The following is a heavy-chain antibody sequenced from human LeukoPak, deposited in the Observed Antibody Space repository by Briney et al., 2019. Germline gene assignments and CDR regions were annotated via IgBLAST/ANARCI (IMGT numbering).Heavy chain of an antibody. CDR1: GGSISSYF. V-gene: IGHV4-4*07. CDR2: IYTSGST. Sequence: SETLSLTCTVSGGSISSYFWSWIRQPAGKGLEWIGRIYTSGSTNYNPSLKSRVTMSVDTSKNQFSLKLSSVTAADTAVYYCAGSIAVAALDYWGQGTLVTVSS. CDR3: AGSIAVAALDY. J-gene: IGHJ4*02. D-gene: IGHD6-19*01.